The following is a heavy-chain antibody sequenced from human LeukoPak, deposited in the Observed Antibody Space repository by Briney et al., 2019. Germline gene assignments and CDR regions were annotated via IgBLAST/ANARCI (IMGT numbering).Heavy chain of an antibody. CDR1: GFTFSKYA. D-gene: IGHD4-17*01. J-gene: IGHJ4*02. CDR3: ARDSSVPYGITD. CDR2: ISGSDGNT. V-gene: IGHV3-23*01. Sequence: GGTLRLSCAASGFTFSKYAMSWVRQAPGKGLEWVSAISGSDGNTFYANSVKGRFTISRDNSKNTLSLQMNNLRAEDTALYYCARDSSVPYGITDWGQGTLVTVS.